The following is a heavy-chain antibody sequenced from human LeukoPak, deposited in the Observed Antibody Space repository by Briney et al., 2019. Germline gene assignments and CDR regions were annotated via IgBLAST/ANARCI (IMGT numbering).Heavy chain of an antibody. CDR3: ARNLGRGGYYDSSGYYQGEAFDY. Sequence: GGSLRLSCAASEFTFSSYSMNWVRQAPGKGLEWVSSISSSSSYIYYADSVKGRFTISRDNAKNSLYLQMNSLRAEDTAVYYCARNLGRGGYYDSSGYYQGEAFDYWGQGTLVTVSS. J-gene: IGHJ4*02. V-gene: IGHV3-21*01. CDR1: EFTFSSYS. D-gene: IGHD3-22*01. CDR2: ISSSSSYI.